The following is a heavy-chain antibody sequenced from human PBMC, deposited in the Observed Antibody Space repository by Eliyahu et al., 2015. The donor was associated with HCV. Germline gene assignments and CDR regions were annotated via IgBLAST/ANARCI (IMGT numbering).Heavy chain of an antibody. CDR3: ARQIVIRYNWNPSGMDV. CDR2: ITDSGNSM. D-gene: IGHD1-20*01. J-gene: IGHJ6*02. Sequence: LSCVASGFTFSDHSMTWVRQAPGRGLEWISYITDSGNSMYYADSVKGRFAISRDNAKNSVYLQMDSLRAEDTALYYCARQIVIRYNWNPSGMDVWGQGVTVTVSS. CDR1: GFTFSDHS. V-gene: IGHV3-11*01.